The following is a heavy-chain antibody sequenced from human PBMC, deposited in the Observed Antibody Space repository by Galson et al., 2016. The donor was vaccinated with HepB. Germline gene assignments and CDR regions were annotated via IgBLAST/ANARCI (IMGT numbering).Heavy chain of an antibody. Sequence: SETLSLTCSVSGGSISSWYWNWIRQPAGRGLEWIGRMYISGSTNYNPSLKSRVTMSVDKSKNQLSLKLSSVTAADTAVYYCATGDHGFDIWGHGTVVTVSS. CDR1: GGSISSWY. CDR3: ATGDHGFDI. V-gene: IGHV4-4*07. D-gene: IGHD2-21*01. J-gene: IGHJ3*02. CDR2: MYISGST.